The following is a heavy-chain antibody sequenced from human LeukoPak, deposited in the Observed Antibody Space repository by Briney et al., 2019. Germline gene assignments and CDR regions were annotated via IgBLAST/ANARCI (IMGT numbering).Heavy chain of an antibody. J-gene: IGHJ6*03. V-gene: IGHV3-53*01. CDR1: GFTVSSNY. D-gene: IGHD3-22*01. CDR3: ARSDYYDSSGYYYYYMDV. Sequence: PGGSLRLSCAASGFTVSSNYMSWVRQAPGKGLEWVSVIYSGGSTYYADSVKGRFTISRDNSKNTLYLQMNSLRAEDTAVYYCARSDYYDSSGYYYYYMDVWGKGTTVTISS. CDR2: IYSGGST.